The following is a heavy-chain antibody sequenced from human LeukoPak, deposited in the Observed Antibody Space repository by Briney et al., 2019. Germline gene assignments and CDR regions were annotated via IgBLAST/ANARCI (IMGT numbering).Heavy chain of an antibody. CDR1: GFTFSSYE. CDR2: ISSSGSTI. Sequence: PGGSLRLSCAASGFTFSSYEMNWVRQAPGKGLEWVSYISSSGSTIYYADSVKGRFTISRDNAKNSLYLQMNSLRAEDTAVYYCAREFYPTDYGGTLDPWGQGTLVTVSS. CDR3: AREFYPTDYGGTLDP. V-gene: IGHV3-48*03. J-gene: IGHJ5*02. D-gene: IGHD4-23*01.